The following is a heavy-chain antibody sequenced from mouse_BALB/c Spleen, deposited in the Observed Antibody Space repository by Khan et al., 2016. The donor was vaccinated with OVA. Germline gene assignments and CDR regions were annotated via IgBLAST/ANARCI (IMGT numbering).Heavy chain of an antibody. D-gene: IGHD1-1*01. CDR1: GYSITSGYS. CDR3: AIASCTVVASGYFDV. Sequence: EVQLQESGPDLVKPSQSLSLTCTVTGYSITSGYSWHWIRQFPGNKLEWMGYIYYSGTTNYNPSLKSRISITRDTSKNQFFLQLNSVTTEDTATYYWAIASCTVVASGYFDVWGEGTTVTVSS. CDR2: IYYSGTT. V-gene: IGHV3-1*02. J-gene: IGHJ1*01.